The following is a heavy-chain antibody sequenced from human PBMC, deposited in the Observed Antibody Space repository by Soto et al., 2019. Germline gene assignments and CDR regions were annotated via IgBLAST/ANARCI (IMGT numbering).Heavy chain of an antibody. CDR3: VRDRRIYYADPHDEFVASDYEV. Sequence: QVQLIQSEAEVKKPGSSVRVSCTASGGIFGSHGFSWVRQAPGQRLEWVGGFLPIFRTLTYTEKFQARVRIAADESTNTVYLDLSSLTSEDTAVYYCVRDRRIYYADPHDEFVASDYEVWGQGTMVSVSS. CDR1: GGIFGSHG. J-gene: IGHJ3*01. V-gene: IGHV1-69*01. D-gene: IGHD3-22*01. CDR2: FLPIFRTL.